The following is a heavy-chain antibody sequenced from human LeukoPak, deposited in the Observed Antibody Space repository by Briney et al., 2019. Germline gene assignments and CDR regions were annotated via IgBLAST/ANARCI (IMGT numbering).Heavy chain of an antibody. CDR3: ARGLNWAKKGGIDY. CDR1: GGSISSSSYY. CDR2: IYYSGST. Sequence: SETLSLTCTVSGGSISSSSYYWGWIRQPPGKGLEWIGSIYYSGSTYYNPSLKSRVTISVDTSKNQFSLKLSSVTAADTAVYYCARGLNWAKKGGIDYWGQGTLVTVSS. J-gene: IGHJ4*02. D-gene: IGHD7-27*01. V-gene: IGHV4-39*07.